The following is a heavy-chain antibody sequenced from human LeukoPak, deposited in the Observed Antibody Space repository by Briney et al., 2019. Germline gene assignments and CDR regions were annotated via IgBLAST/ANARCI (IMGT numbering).Heavy chain of an antibody. D-gene: IGHD6-13*01. CDR2: ISSNGGST. CDR3: ARALGIAAAYTDY. Sequence: GESLRLSCAASGFTSSSYAMHWVRQAPGKGLEYVSAISSNGGSTYYANSVKGRFTISRDNSKNTLYLQMGSLRAEDMAVYYCARALGIAAAYTDYWGQGTLVTVSS. CDR1: GFTSSSYA. J-gene: IGHJ4*02. V-gene: IGHV3-64*01.